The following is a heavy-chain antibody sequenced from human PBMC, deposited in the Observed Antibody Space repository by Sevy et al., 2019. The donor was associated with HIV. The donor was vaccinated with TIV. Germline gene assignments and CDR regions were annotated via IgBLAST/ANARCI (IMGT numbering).Heavy chain of an antibody. CDR2: INQDGSKK. CDR3: VREIGGRGSY. J-gene: IGHJ4*02. D-gene: IGHD2-15*01. Sequence: GGSLRLSCEASGFTFSTYWLTWVRQVPGKGLEWVANINQDGSKKYFVDSVKGRFTISRDNAKNSVYLQMNSLRADDTAVYYCVREIGGRGSYLGQGTLVTVSS. V-gene: IGHV3-7*03. CDR1: GFTFSTYW.